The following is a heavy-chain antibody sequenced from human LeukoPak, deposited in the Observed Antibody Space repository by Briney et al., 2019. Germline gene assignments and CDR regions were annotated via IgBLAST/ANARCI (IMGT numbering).Heavy chain of an antibody. Sequence: GGSLRLSCAASGFTFSSYGMHWVRQAPGKGLEWVAVIWYDGSNKYYADSVKGRFTISRDNSKNTLYLQMNSLRAEDTAVYYCARDGPYYYGSGSYPCCNWFDPWGQGTLVTVSS. CDR3: ARDGPYYYGSGSYPCCNWFDP. D-gene: IGHD3-10*01. V-gene: IGHV3-33*01. J-gene: IGHJ5*02. CDR1: GFTFSSYG. CDR2: IWYDGSNK.